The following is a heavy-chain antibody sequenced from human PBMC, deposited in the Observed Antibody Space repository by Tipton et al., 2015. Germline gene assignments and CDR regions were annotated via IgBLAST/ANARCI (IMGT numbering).Heavy chain of an antibody. CDR1: GYTFTGYY. J-gene: IGHJ6*02. CDR3: VREPRPVNTLGATNVRVVVYYYGMDV. V-gene: IGHV1-2*02. CDR2: INPNIGGP. D-gene: IGHD1-26*01. Sequence: QSGPEVKKPGASVKVSCKASGYTFTGYYIHWVRQAPGQGLEWMGWINPNIGGPNYAQKFQGRVTMTRDTSISTAYMELSRLRSDDTAVYFCVREPRPVNTLGATNVRVVVYYYGMDVWGQGTTVTVSS.